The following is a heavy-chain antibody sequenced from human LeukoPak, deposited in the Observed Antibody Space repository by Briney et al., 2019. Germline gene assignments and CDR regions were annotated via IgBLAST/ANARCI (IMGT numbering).Heavy chain of an antibody. J-gene: IGHJ4*02. D-gene: IGHD3-10*02. V-gene: IGHV3-49*04. CDR2: IRSEPYGGTA. CDR1: GFTFGDYA. Sequence: GGSLRLSCTTSGFTFGDYAINWVRQAPAKGLEWVAFIRSEPYGGTADYAASVKGRFTISRDVSKSIAYLQMNSLKTEDSAVYYCTRDSLVEGTVPGYFDNWGQGTLVTVSS. CDR3: TRDSLVEGTVPGYFDN.